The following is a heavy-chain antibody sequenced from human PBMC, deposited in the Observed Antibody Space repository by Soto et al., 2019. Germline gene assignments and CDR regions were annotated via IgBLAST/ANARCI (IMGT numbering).Heavy chain of an antibody. CDR1: GGSISSYY. CDR3: ARGRTRHEFYYYYYMDV. Sequence: QVQLQESGPGLVKPSETLSLTCTVSGGSISSYYWSWIRQPPGKGLEWIGYIYYSGSTNYNPSLKRRVTISVDTSKNQFSLKLSSVTAADTAVYYCARGRTRHEFYYYYYMDVWGKGTTVTVSS. CDR2: IYYSGST. V-gene: IGHV4-59*01. D-gene: IGHD2-2*01. J-gene: IGHJ6*03.